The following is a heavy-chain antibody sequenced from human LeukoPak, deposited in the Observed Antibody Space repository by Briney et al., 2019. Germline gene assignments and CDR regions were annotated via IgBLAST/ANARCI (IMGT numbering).Heavy chain of an antibody. D-gene: IGHD1-1*01. Sequence: ASVKVSCKASGYTFTGYYMHWVRQAPGQGLEWMGWINPNSGGTNYAQKFQGRVTMTRDTSISTAYMELSRLRSDDTAVYYCARGPSRVYNWNDGWFDPWGQGTLVTVSS. J-gene: IGHJ5*02. V-gene: IGHV1-2*02. CDR2: INPNSGGT. CDR3: ARGPSRVYNWNDGWFDP. CDR1: GYTFTGYY.